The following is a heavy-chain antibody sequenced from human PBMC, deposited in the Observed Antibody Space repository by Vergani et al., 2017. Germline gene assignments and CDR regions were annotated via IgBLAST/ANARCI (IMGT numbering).Heavy chain of an antibody. CDR2: INHSGTI. D-gene: IGHD1-26*01. Sequence: QVQLQESGPGLVKPSQTLSLTCSVSGDSISSGVYYWNWIRLAPGKGLEWIGEINHSGTINYNPTLKSPFNVSIDTSRDHFSLKLRSVSAADTAVYFCARRAERWETLLRDDFDVWGQGAFVTVSP. V-gene: IGHV4-30-4*01. CDR3: ARRAERWETLLRDDFDV. J-gene: IGHJ3*01. CDR1: GDSISSGVYY.